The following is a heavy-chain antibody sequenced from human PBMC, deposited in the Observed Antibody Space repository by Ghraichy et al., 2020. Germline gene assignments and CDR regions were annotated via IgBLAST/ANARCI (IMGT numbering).Heavy chain of an antibody. V-gene: IGHV3-23*01. CDR3: AKVWEQWLVVVGAFDI. CDR2: ISGSGGST. J-gene: IGHJ3*02. Sequence: GGSLRLSCAASGFTFSSYAMSWVRQAPGKGLEWVSAISGSGGSTHYADSVKGRSTISRDNSKNALYLQMNSLRAEDTAVYYCAKVWEQWLVVVGAFDIWGQGTMVTVSS. CDR1: GFTFSSYA. D-gene: IGHD6-19*01.